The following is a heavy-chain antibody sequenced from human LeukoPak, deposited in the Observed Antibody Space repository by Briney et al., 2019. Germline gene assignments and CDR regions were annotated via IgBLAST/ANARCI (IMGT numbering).Heavy chain of an antibody. CDR1: GYTFTGYY. J-gene: IGHJ6*02. CDR2: INPNSGGT. D-gene: IGHD3-22*01. Sequence: ASVKVSCKASGYTFTGYYMHWVRQAPGQGLEWMGRINPNSGGTNYAQKFQGRVTITRDTSASTAYMELSSLRSEDTAVYYCARDLDSSREDVWGQGTTVTVSS. CDR3: ARDLDSSREDV. V-gene: IGHV1-2*06.